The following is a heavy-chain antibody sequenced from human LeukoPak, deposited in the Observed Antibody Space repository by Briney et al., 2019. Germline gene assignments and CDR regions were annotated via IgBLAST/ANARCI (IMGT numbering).Heavy chain of an antibody. CDR2: INAGNGNT. Sequence: ASVKVSCKASGYTFTSYAMHWVRQAPGQRLEWMGWINAGNGNTKYSRKFQGRVTITRDTSASTAYMELSSLRSEDTAVYYCARSGYQLLTRLFDYWGQGTLVTVSS. J-gene: IGHJ4*02. D-gene: IGHD2-2*01. V-gene: IGHV1-3*01. CDR3: ARSGYQLLTRLFDY. CDR1: GYTFTSYA.